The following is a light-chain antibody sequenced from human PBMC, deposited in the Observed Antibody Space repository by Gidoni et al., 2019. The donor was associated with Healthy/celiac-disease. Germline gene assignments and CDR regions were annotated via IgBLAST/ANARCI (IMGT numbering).Light chain of an antibody. V-gene: IGLV2-23*01. Sequence: QSALTQPASVSGSPGQSITISCTGTSSDVGSYNHVSWYQQHTGKAPKLMIYEGSKRPSGVSNRFSGSKSGNTASLTISGLQAEDEADYYCCSYAGSSTLVFGGGTKLTVL. J-gene: IGLJ2*01. CDR1: SSDVGSYNH. CDR2: EGS. CDR3: CSYAGSSTLV.